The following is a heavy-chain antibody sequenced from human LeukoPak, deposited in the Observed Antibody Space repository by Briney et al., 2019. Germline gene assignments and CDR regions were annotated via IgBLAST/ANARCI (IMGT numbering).Heavy chain of an antibody. D-gene: IGHD6-6*01. CDR3: ARGLYSSSPLIGY. V-gene: IGHV3-21*01. CDR2: ISSSSSYI. J-gene: IGHJ4*02. CDR1: GFTFSSYS. Sequence: GGSLRLSCAASGFTFSSYSMNWVRQAPGKGLEWVSSISSSSSYIYYADSVKGRFTISRDNAENSLYLQMNSLRAEDTAVYYCARGLYSSSPLIGYWGQGTLVTVSS.